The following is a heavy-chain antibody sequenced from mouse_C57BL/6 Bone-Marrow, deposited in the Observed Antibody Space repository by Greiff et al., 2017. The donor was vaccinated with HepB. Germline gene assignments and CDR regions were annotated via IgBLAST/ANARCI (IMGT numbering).Heavy chain of an antibody. CDR2: INYDGSST. D-gene: IGHD1-1*01. CDR1: GFTFSDYY. J-gene: IGHJ3*01. CDR3: ARGGTVVAEGIAY. V-gene: IGHV5-16*01. Sequence: EVQLVESEGGLVQPGSSMKLSCTASGFTFSDYYMAWVRQVPEKGLEWVANINYDGSSTYYLDSLTSRFIISRDNAKNILYLQMSGLESEDTATYYCARGGTVVAEGIAYWGQGTLVTVSA.